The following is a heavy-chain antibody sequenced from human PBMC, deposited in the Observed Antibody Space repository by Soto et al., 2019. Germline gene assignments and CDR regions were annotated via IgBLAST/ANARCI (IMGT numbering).Heavy chain of an antibody. J-gene: IGHJ4*02. CDR3: AIVAYYDFWSGYSANYYFDY. Sequence: SETLSLTCTVSGGSISSYYWSWIRQPPGKGLEWIGYIYYSGSTNYNPSLKSRVTISVDTSKNQFSLKLSSVTAADTAVYYCAIVAYYDFWSGYSANYYFDYWGQGTLVTVSS. CDR2: IYYSGST. D-gene: IGHD3-3*01. V-gene: IGHV4-59*01. CDR1: GGSISSYY.